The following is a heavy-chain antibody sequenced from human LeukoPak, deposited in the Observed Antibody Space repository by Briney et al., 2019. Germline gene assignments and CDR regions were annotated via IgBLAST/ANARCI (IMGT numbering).Heavy chain of an antibody. J-gene: IGHJ4*02. D-gene: IGHD3-16*02. V-gene: IGHV4-34*01. Sequence: SETLSLTCAVYGGSFSGYYWSWIRQPPGKGLEWIGEINHSGSTNYNPSLKSRVTISVDTSKNQFSLKLSSVTAADTAVYYCASPNYVWGSYRSLYYFDYWGQGTLVTVSS. CDR2: INHSGST. CDR3: ASPNYVWGSYRSLYYFDY. CDR1: GGSFSGYY.